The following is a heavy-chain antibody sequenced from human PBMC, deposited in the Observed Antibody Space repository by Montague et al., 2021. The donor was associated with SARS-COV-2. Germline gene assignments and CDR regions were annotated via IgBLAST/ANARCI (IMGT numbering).Heavy chain of an antibody. J-gene: IGHJ4*02. CDR1: GASITRTTYY. CDR3: AREPPYSSNLASFDY. CDR2: IYYSAST. Sequence: SETLSLTCAVSGASITRTTYYWGWHRQPPGKGLEGIGSIYYSASTYYNPTLKSRVTMALDTSKYQFSLNLTSVTAADTAVYYCAREPPYSSNLASFDYWGQGALVSVSS. V-gene: IGHV4-39*07. D-gene: IGHD6-13*01.